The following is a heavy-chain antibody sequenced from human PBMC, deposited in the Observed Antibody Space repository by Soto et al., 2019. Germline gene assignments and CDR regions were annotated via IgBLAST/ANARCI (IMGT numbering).Heavy chain of an antibody. V-gene: IGHV1-2*04. CDR2: INPNSGGT. CDR1: GYTFTGYY. J-gene: IGHJ5*02. CDR3: ARGTYSSGFWFDP. D-gene: IGHD6-25*01. Sequence: GASVKVSCKASGYTFTGYYMHWVRQAPGQGLEWMGWINPNSGGTNYAQKFQGWVTMTRDTSISTAYMELSRLRSDDTAVYYCARGTYSSGFWFDPWGQGTLVTVSS.